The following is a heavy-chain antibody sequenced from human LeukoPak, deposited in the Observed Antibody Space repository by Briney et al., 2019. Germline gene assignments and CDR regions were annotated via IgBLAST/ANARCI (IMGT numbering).Heavy chain of an antibody. V-gene: IGHV4-34*01. CDR1: GGSFSGYY. J-gene: IGHJ4*02. Sequence: SETLSLTCAVYGGSFSGYYWSWIRQPPGKGLEWIGEINHSGSTNYNPSLKSRVTISVDTSKNQFSLKLSSVTAADTAVYYCYIVVVPAAMSGYWGQGTLVTVSS. CDR2: INHSGST. D-gene: IGHD2-2*01. CDR3: YIVVVPAAMSGY.